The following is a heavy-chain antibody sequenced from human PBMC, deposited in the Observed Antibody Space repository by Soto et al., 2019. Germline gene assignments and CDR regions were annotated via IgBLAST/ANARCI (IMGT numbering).Heavy chain of an antibody. Sequence: DSLKVSCKASGYTFTGYYMHWVRHAPGQGLEWMGWINPNSGGTNYAQKFQGWVTMTRDTSISTAYMELSRLRSDDTAVDYCASSEQELGAFDIWGQGTMLTVSS. D-gene: IGHD1-7*01. CDR1: GYTFTGYY. CDR2: INPNSGGT. V-gene: IGHV1-2*04. CDR3: ASSEQELGAFDI. J-gene: IGHJ3*02.